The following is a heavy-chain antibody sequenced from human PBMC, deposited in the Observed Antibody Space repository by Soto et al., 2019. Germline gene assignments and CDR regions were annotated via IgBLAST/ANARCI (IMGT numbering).Heavy chain of an antibody. D-gene: IGHD1-1*01. CDR3: AGDNDRPQLGGNYYYILDV. CDR1: GGTFRNSA. V-gene: IGHV1-69*12. Sequence: QVQLEQSGPEVKKPGSSVKVSCKASGGTFRNSAISWVRQAPGQGLEWMGGIMPIFRTPDYAQKFQGRVTITADESASTAYMELTGPRSDDTAVYYCAGDNDRPQLGGNYYYILDVWGHGTTVTVSS. J-gene: IGHJ6*02. CDR2: IMPIFRTP.